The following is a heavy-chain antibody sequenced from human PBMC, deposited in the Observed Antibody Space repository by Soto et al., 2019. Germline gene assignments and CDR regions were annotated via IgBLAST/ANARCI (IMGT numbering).Heavy chain of an antibody. CDR3: ARDIAVAGNWFDP. V-gene: IGHV3-7*03. D-gene: IGHD6-19*01. Sequence: EVQLVESGGGLVQPGGSLRLSCAASGFTFSSYWMNWVRQAPGKGLEWVANIKQDGSEKYYVDSVKGRFTISRDNAKNSLYLQMNSLRAEDTAVYYCARDIAVAGNWFDPWGQGTRVTVSS. CDR2: IKQDGSEK. CDR1: GFTFSSYW. J-gene: IGHJ5*02.